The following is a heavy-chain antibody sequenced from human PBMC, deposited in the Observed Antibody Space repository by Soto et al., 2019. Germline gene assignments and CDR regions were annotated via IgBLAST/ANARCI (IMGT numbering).Heavy chain of an antibody. V-gene: IGHV1-8*01. CDR2: MNPNSGNT. Sequence: QVQLVQSGAEVKKPGASVKVSCKTSGYTFTSYDINWVRQATGQGLEWMGWMNPNSGNTGYAQQFQGRVSRTRNTAVSTAYREFSSLRSEASAVYFCAKWGENPADGPNLYYWGQVTLAAVAS. CDR1: GYTFTSYD. J-gene: IGHJ4*02. D-gene: IGHD6-13*01. CDR3: AKWGENPADGPNLYY.